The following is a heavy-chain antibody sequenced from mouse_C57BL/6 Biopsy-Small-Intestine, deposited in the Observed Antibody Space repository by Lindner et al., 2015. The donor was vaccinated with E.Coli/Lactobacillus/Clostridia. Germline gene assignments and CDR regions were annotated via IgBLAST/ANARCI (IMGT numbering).Heavy chain of an antibody. V-gene: IGHV5-6-2*01. CDR2: INDNGGNT. Sequence: VQLQESGGGSVKPGGSLKLSCAASGFTFSSYAMSWVRQTPEKRLEWVAAINDNGGNTYYPDTVRDRFTISRDDAKNTLYLQMSSLKSEDTALYYCARRPAYYYDGSSFDYWGQGTTLTVSS. D-gene: IGHD1-1*01. CDR3: ARRPAYYYDGSSFDY. CDR1: GFTFSSYA. J-gene: IGHJ2*01.